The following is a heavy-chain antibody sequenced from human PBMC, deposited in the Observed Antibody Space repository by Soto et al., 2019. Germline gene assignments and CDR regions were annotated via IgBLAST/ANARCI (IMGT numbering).Heavy chain of an antibody. CDR2: ISYDGSNK. CDR1: GFTFSSYG. CDR3: AKAGSSGYFDY. D-gene: IGHD3-22*01. V-gene: IGHV3-30*18. J-gene: IGHJ4*02. Sequence: GGSLRLSCAASGFTFSSYGMHWVRQAPGKGLEWVAVISYDGSNKYYADSVKGRFTISRDNSKNTLYLQMNSLRAEDTALYYCAKAGSSGYFDYWGQGTLVTVSS.